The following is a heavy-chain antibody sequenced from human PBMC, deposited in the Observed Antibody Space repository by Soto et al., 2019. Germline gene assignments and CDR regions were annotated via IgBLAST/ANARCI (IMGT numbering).Heavy chain of an antibody. CDR3: ARSGSNVLDYYYGMDV. D-gene: IGHD1-26*01. J-gene: IGHJ6*02. Sequence: GGSLRLSCAASGFTFSSYAMSWVRQARGKGLEWVSVISGSDGSTYYADSVNGRFTISRDNSKNTLYLQMNSLRAEDTAVYYCARSGSNVLDYYYGMDVWGQGTTVTVSS. V-gene: IGHV3-23*01. CDR1: GFTFSSYA. CDR2: ISGSDGST.